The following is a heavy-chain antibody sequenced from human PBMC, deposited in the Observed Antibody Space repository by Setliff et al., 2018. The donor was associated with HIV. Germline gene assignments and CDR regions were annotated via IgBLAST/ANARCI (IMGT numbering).Heavy chain of an antibody. D-gene: IGHD6-13*01. Sequence: SVKVSCKVSGGTFSSYAISWVRQAPGQGLEWMGGIIPIFGTANYAQKFQGRVTITTDESTSTAYMELSSLRSEDTAVYYCARGRQQLVHGAFDIWGQGTMVTV. CDR2: IIPIFGTA. V-gene: IGHV1-69*05. J-gene: IGHJ3*02. CDR3: ARGRQQLVHGAFDI. CDR1: GGTFSSYA.